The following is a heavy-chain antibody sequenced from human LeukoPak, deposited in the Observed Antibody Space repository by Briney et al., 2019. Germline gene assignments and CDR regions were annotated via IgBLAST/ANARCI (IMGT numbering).Heavy chain of an antibody. Sequence: GGSLRLSCAASGFTFSSYEMNWVRQAPGKGLEWVSYISSSGSTIYYADSVKGRFTISRDNAKNSLYLQMNSLRAEDTALYYCAKDPLFYSGSPYYFDYWGQGTLVTVSS. CDR2: ISSSGSTI. J-gene: IGHJ4*02. CDR3: AKDPLFYSGSPYYFDY. V-gene: IGHV3-48*03. CDR1: GFTFSSYE. D-gene: IGHD1-26*01.